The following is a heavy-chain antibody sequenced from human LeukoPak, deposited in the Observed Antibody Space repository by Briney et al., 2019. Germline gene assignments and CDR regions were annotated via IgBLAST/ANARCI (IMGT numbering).Heavy chain of an antibody. CDR1: GYTFTNYA. CDR3: AREGGPIANFD. D-gene: IGHD2-15*01. Sequence: ASVKVSCKASGYTFTNYAINWVRQAPGQGLEWMGWINPNSGGTNYAQKFQGRVTMTRDTSISTAYMELSRLRSDDTAVYYCAREGGPIANFDWGQGTLVTVSS. J-gene: IGHJ4*02. CDR2: INPNSGGT. V-gene: IGHV1-2*02.